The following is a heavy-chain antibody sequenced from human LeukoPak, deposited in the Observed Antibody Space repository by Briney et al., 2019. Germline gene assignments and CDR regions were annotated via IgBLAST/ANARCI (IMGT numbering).Heavy chain of an antibody. J-gene: IGHJ4*02. CDR1: GGSFSGYY. CDR2: INHSGST. D-gene: IGHD3-3*01. CDR3: ARGTKYYDFWSGYLPPYFDY. Sequence: SETLSLTCAVYGGSFSGYYWSWIRQPPGKGLEWIGEINHSGSTNYNPSLKGRVTISVDTSKNQFPLKLSSVTAADTAVYYCARGTKYYDFWSGYLPPYFDYWGQGTLVTVSS. V-gene: IGHV4-34*01.